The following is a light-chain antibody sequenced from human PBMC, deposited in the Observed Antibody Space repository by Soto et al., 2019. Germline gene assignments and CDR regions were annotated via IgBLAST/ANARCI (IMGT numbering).Light chain of an antibody. V-gene: IGLV2-23*01. CDR3: SSFAGPVWV. CDR2: EGI. Sequence: QSALTQPASVSGSPGQSITISCTGTSSDIGTYNLVSWYQHYPGKAPKLMIYEGIKRPSGVSNRFSGSKSGNTAFLTISGLQAEDEADYYCSSFAGPVWVFGGGTKLTVL. CDR1: SSDIGTYNL. J-gene: IGLJ3*02.